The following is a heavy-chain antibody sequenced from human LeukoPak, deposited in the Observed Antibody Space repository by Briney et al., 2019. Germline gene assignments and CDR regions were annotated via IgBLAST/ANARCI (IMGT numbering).Heavy chain of an antibody. J-gene: IGHJ4*01. V-gene: IGHV4-34*01. CDR1: GGSFSDYY. CDR2: INHSGST. CDR3: ARVQDFETRGYYLGY. D-gene: IGHD3-22*01. Sequence: KPSETLSLTCAAYGGSFSDYYWNWIRQPPGKGLEWIGEINHSGSTNYNPSLKSRVTMSVDTFKNQFSLTLSSVTAADTAVYYCARVQDFETRGYYLGYWGHGTLVTVSS.